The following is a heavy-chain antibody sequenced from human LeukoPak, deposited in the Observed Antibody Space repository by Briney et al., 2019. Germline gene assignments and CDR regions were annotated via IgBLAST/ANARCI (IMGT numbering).Heavy chain of an antibody. Sequence: SQTLSLTWAISGDSVSSNSAAWNWIRQSPSRGLEWLGRTYYSSKWYNDYAVSVKSRITINPDTSKNQFSLQLNSVTPEDTAVYYCASSNVDTTLFDYWGQGTLVTVSS. CDR2: TYYSSKWYN. V-gene: IGHV6-1*01. CDR1: GDSVSSNSAA. J-gene: IGHJ4*02. D-gene: IGHD5-18*01. CDR3: ASSNVDTTLFDY.